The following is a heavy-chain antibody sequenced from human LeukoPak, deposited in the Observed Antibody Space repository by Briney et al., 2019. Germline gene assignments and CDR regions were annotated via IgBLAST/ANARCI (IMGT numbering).Heavy chain of an antibody. CDR2: IIPIFGTA. CDR3: ARDWTGDVWNWFDP. CDR1: GGTFSSYA. J-gene: IGHJ5*02. V-gene: IGHV1-69*13. Sequence: SVKVSCKASGGTFSSYAISWVRQAPGQGLEWMGGIIPIFGTANYAQKFQGRVTITADESTSTAYMELSRLRSEDTAVYYCARDWTGDVWNWFDPWGQGTLVTVSS. D-gene: IGHD3/OR15-3a*01.